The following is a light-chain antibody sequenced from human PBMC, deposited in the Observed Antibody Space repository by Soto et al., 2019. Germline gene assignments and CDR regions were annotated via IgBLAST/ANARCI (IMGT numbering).Light chain of an antibody. CDR3: QHRNNWPWT. CDR2: DAS. J-gene: IGKJ1*01. Sequence: IVLTQSPAILSLSPGERATLSCRASQSVGRYLVWYQQKPGQAPSLLIYDASNGATGFPARFSGGGSGTDFTLTISSLESEDFAVYYCQHRNNWPWTLGQGTKVDIK. CDR1: QSVGRY. V-gene: IGKV3-11*01.